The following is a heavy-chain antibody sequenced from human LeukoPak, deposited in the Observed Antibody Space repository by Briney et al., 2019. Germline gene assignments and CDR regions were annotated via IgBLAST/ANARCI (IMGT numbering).Heavy chain of an antibody. Sequence: SETLSLTCTVSGGSISSYYWSWIRQPPGKGLEWIGYIYYSGSTNYNPSLKSRVTISVDTSQNQFSLKLSSVTAADTAVYYCARHLRGYSYGSNVANFDYWGQGTLVTVSS. CDR3: ARHLRGYSYGSNVANFDY. CDR1: GGSISSYY. D-gene: IGHD5-18*01. CDR2: IYYSGST. J-gene: IGHJ4*02. V-gene: IGHV4-59*08.